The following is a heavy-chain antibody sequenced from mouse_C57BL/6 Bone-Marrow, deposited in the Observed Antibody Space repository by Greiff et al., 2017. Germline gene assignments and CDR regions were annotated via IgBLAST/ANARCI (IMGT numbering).Heavy chain of an antibody. CDR2: IDPNSGGT. D-gene: IGHD2-2*01. CDR1: GYTFTSYW. CDR3: ARGGVMVRKGFDY. J-gene: IGHJ2*01. V-gene: IGHV1-72*01. Sequence: QVQLQQSGAELVKPGASVKLSCKASGYTFTSYWMHWVKQRPGRGLEWIGRIDPNSGGTKYNEKFKSKATLTVDKPSSTAYMQLSSLTTEDSADYECARGGVMVRKGFDYWGQGTTLTVSS.